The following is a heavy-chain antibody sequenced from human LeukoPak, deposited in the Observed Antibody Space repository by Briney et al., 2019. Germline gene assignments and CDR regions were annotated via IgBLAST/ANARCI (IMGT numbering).Heavy chain of an antibody. J-gene: IGHJ4*02. Sequence: ASVKVSCKASGYTFTSFGITWVRQAPGQGLEWMGWITTFNGNTKSAQKLQGRVTMTSDTSTSTAYMELRSLRSDDTAVYYCARSNYDLFSAHSSTPADVDYWGQGTLVTVSS. CDR3: ARSNYDLFSAHSSTPADVDY. V-gene: IGHV1-18*01. CDR2: ITTFNGNT. D-gene: IGHD3-9*01. CDR1: GYTFTSFG.